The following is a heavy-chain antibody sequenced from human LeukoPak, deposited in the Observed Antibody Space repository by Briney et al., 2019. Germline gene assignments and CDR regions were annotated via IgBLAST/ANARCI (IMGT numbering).Heavy chain of an antibody. CDR2: IYYSGRT. J-gene: IGHJ1*01. CDR3: ARRRYYDSSGYLD. D-gene: IGHD3-22*01. CDR1: GDSTRSSSYY. V-gene: IGHV4-39*01. Sequence: PSQTLSLTCTVSGDSTRSSSYYWDWIRQPPGKGLEWIGTIYYSGRTYYNPSLKSRVTISIDTSKNQFSLKLTSVTAADTAVYYCARRRYYDSSGYLDWGQGTLLTVSS.